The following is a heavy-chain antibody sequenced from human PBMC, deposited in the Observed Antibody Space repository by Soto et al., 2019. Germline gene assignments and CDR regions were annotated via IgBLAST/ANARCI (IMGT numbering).Heavy chain of an antibody. CDR1: GFTFSSYA. CDR3: ARERSYSSSLAY. V-gene: IGHV3-23*01. CDR2: ISGSGGST. J-gene: IGHJ4*02. D-gene: IGHD6-6*01. Sequence: GGSLRLSCAASGFTFSSYAMSWVRQAPGKGLEWVSAISGSGGSTYSADSVKGRFTISRDNSTNTLYVQLHSLRAEDTAVYYCARERSYSSSLAYWGQESLVTVSS.